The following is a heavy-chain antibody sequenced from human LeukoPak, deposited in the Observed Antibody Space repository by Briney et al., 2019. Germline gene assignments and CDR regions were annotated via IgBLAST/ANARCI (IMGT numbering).Heavy chain of an antibody. CDR1: GGSISSYY. J-gene: IGHJ4*02. D-gene: IGHD6-6*01. CDR2: IYTSGST. Sequence: SETLSLTCTVSGGSISSYYWGWIRQPPGKGLEWIGYIYTSGSTNYNPSLKSRVTISVDTSKNQFSLKLSSVTAADTAVYYCARCPGYSSSSVDYWGQGTLVTVSS. CDR3: ARCPGYSSSSVDY. V-gene: IGHV4-4*09.